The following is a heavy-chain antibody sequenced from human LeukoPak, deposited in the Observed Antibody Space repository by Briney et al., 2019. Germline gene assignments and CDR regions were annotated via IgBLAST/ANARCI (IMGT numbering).Heavy chain of an antibody. V-gene: IGHV3-15*01. CDR3: TTANYYDGSVLEY. CDR2: RKSKTDGGAT. J-gene: IGHJ4*02. D-gene: IGHD3-22*01. Sequence: PGGSLRLSCAASGFTFKNAWMSWVRQAPGKGLEWVGRRKSKTDGGATDYAAPVKGRITISRDDSKNRLYLQMNSLKTEDTAVYYCTTANYYDGSVLEYWGQGTLVTVSS. CDR1: GFTFKNAW.